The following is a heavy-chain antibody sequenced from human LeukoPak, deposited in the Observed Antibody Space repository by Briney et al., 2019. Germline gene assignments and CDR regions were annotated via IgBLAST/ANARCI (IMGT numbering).Heavy chain of an antibody. CDR1: GGSISSGVYY. CDR2: VHYSGST. J-gene: IGHJ4*02. D-gene: IGHD3-22*01. CDR3: ASKSYYYDTSGYYRDY. Sequence: SETLSLTCTVSGGSISSGVYYWTWIRQHPGKGLEWIGYVHYSGSTNYKPSLKSRVTISIDTSKNQFSLKLSSVTAEDTAVYYCASKSYYYDTSGYYRDYWGQGNLVTVSS. V-gene: IGHV4-31*03.